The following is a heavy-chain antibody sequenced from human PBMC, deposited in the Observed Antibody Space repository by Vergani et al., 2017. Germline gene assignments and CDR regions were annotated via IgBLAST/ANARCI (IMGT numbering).Heavy chain of an antibody. J-gene: IGHJ4*02. D-gene: IGHD3-10*01. CDR2: ISWDGSST. V-gene: IGHV3-43*01. CDR3: AKEWGGSGSYYNSPPDY. CDR1: SFTFCLYT. Sequence: EVQLVESGGVVVQPGGSLRLFCAASSFTFCLYTMHWVRHAAGKGLEWVSLISWDGSSTYYADSVKGRFTISRDNSKNSLYLQMNSRRTEDTALYYCAKEWGGSGSYYNSPPDYWGQGTLVTVSS.